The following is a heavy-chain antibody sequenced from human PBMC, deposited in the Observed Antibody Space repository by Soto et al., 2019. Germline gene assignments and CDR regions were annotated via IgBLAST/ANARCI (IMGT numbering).Heavy chain of an antibody. Sequence: PGGSLRLSCAASGFTFDDYAMHWVRQAPGKGLEWVSGISWNSGSIGYADSVKGRFTISRDNAKNSLYLQMNSLRAEDTPLYYCAKGHKYCSSTSCYMYYGMDVWGQGTTVTVSS. D-gene: IGHD2-2*02. CDR1: GFTFDDYA. V-gene: IGHV3-9*01. J-gene: IGHJ6*02. CDR3: AKGHKYCSSTSCYMYYGMDV. CDR2: ISWNSGSI.